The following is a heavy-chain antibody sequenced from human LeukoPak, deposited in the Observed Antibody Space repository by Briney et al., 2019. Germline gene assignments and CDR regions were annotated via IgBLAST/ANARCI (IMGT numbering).Heavy chain of an antibody. D-gene: IGHD1-26*01. V-gene: IGHV3-23*01. J-gene: IGHJ4*02. CDR2: ISGSGGNT. CDR3: ARPISGSYCFDY. CDR1: GFTFSRNG. Sequence: GGSLRLSCAASGFTFSRNGMTWVRQAPGKGLEWVSAISGSGGNTYYADSVKGRFTISRDNSKNTLYLQMNSLRAEDTAVYYCARPISGSYCFDYWGQGTLVTVSS.